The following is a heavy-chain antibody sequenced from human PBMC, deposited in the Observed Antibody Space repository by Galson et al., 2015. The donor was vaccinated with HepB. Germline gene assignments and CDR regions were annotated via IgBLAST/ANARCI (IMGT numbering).Heavy chain of an antibody. D-gene: IGHD6-13*01. J-gene: IGHJ4*02. CDR1: GFTVSSYW. Sequence: SLRLSCAASGFTVSSYWMHWVRQAPGKGLVWVSRINSDGFSTSYADSVKGRFTISRDNAKNTLYLQMNSLRVEDTAVYYCARTAAGACDYWGQGTLVTVSS. CDR2: INSDGFST. V-gene: IGHV3-74*01. CDR3: ARTAAGACDY.